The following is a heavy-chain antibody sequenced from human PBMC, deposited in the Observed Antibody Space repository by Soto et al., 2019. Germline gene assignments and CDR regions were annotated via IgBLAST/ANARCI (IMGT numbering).Heavy chain of an antibody. CDR2: FYRGDST. D-gene: IGHD6-19*01. V-gene: IGHV3-66*01. Sequence: GGSLRLSCAASGLTVSSNYMSWVRQAPGKGLEWVSGFYRGDSTYYVDSVKGRFIISRDNSKNTLHLQMNSLRAEDTAVYYCARDKAGETFQWLIRDYYNYMDVWGKGTTVTVSS. J-gene: IGHJ6*03. CDR3: ARDKAGETFQWLIRDYYNYMDV. CDR1: GLTVSSNY.